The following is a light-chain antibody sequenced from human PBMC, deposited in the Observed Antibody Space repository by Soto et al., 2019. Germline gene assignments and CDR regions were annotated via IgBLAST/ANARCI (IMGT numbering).Light chain of an antibody. CDR3: SSYTGSTSLVYV. Sequence: QSVLTQPASVSGSPGQSISISCTGSSSDVGRYNFVSWYQQRPGKAPKLIIYDVTNRPSGISNRFSGSKSGNTASLTISGLQAEDEADYYCSSYTGSTSLVYVFGTGTKFTVL. J-gene: IGLJ1*01. V-gene: IGLV2-14*03. CDR2: DVT. CDR1: SSDVGRYNF.